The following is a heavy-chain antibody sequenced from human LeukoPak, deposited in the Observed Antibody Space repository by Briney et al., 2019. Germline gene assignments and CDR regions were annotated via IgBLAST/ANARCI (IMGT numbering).Heavy chain of an antibody. V-gene: IGHV4-34*01. Sequence: SETLSLTCAVYGGSFSGYYWSWIRQPPXKXLEWIGEINHSGSXNYNPSLKSRVTISVDTSKNQFSLNLSSVTAADTAVYYCARAKTHYDYVWGSYRYLSYFDYWGQGTLVTVSS. J-gene: IGHJ4*02. D-gene: IGHD3-16*02. CDR2: INHSGSX. CDR3: ARAKTHYDYVWGSYRYLSYFDY. CDR1: GGSFSGYY.